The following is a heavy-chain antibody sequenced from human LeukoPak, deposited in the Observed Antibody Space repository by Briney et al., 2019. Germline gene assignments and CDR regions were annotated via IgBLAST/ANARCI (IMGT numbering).Heavy chain of an antibody. Sequence: PGGSLRLSCAASGFTFSSYAMHWVRQAPGKGLEYVSAISSNGGSTYYANSVKGRFTISRDNSKNTLYLQMGSLRAEDMAVYYFAREQPSVGAFDYGGQGTLVTVSS. J-gene: IGHJ4*02. V-gene: IGHV3-64*01. CDR1: GFTFSSYA. D-gene: IGHD1-26*01. CDR2: ISSNGGST. CDR3: AREQPSVGAFDY.